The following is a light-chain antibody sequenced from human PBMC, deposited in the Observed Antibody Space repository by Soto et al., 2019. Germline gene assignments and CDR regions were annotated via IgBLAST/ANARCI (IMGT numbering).Light chain of an antibody. CDR1: QNVGNNS. CDR3: QQYASSPLT. Sequence: ETVLTQSPGTLSLSPGERATLSCRARQNVGNNSIAWYQQKPGQATRLLIHTAPTWATGIPDRFSGSGSGTDFTLTIARLEPEDFAVYYCQQYASSPLTFGQGTKGEIK. CDR2: TAP. J-gene: IGKJ2*01. V-gene: IGKV3-20*01.